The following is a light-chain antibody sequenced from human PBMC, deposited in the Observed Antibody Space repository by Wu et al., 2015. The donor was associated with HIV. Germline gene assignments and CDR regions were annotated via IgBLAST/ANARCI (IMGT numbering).Light chain of an antibody. V-gene: IGKV3-15*01. CDR3: QQYNNWPRT. Sequence: EIVMTQSPATLSVSPGERATLSCRASQSVSSNLAWYQQKPGQAPRLLIYGASTRATGIPARFSGSGSGTEFTPTISSLQSEDFAVYYCQQYNNWPRTFGQGTKVKSN. CDR1: QSVSSN. CDR2: GAS. J-gene: IGKJ1*01.